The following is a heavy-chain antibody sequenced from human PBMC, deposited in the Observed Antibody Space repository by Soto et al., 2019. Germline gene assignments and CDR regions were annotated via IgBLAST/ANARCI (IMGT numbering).Heavy chain of an antibody. J-gene: IGHJ5*02. CDR1: GFTFSDHQ. Sequence: XXSLSLSFAASGFTFSDHQMDWVLQAPGKGLEWVGRSRNKANSYTTEYAASVKGRFTISRDDSKNSLYLQMNSLKIEDTAVYYCARVVGAPNWFDPWGQGTLVTVS. V-gene: IGHV3-72*01. D-gene: IGHD1-26*01. CDR3: ARVVGAPNWFDP. CDR2: SRNKANSYTT.